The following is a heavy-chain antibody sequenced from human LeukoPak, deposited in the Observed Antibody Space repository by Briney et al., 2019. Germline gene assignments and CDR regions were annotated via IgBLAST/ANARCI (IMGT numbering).Heavy chain of an antibody. J-gene: IGHJ4*02. CDR2: ISGSGDIT. CDR1: GFTFSSYA. CDR3: ARAPWVGAVPYFDY. Sequence: PGGSLRLSCAASGFTFSSYAMTWVRQAPGKGLEWVSAISGSGDITYYADSVKGRFTISRDNSKNTLYLQMNSLRAEDTAVYYCARAPWVGAVPYFDYWGQGSMVTVSS. V-gene: IGHV3-23*01. D-gene: IGHD1-26*01.